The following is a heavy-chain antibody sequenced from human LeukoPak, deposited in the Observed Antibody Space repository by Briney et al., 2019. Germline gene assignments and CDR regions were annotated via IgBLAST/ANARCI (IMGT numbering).Heavy chain of an antibody. CDR1: GYSFTRYW. J-gene: IGHJ5*02. Sequence: GESLKISCKGSGYSFTRYWIGWVRQMPGKGLEWMGIIYPGDSNTRYSPSFQGQVTISADKSISTAYLQWSSLKASDTAMYYCARRIAAADKDWFDPWGQGTLVTVPS. CDR3: ARRIAAADKDWFDP. V-gene: IGHV5-51*01. CDR2: IYPGDSNT. D-gene: IGHD6-13*01.